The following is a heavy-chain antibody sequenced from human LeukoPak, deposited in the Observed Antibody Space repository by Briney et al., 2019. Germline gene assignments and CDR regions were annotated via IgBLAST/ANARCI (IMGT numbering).Heavy chain of an antibody. J-gene: IGHJ5*02. Sequence: ASVKPSCKASGYTFTSNYMHWVREAPGQGLEWMGVINPTGGSTSYAHKFQGRITLTRDMSTSTDYLELSSLRSDDTAVYYCARDISVRDAAWWFNPWGQGTLVTVSS. D-gene: IGHD5-24*01. V-gene: IGHV1-46*01. CDR3: ARDISVRDAAWWFNP. CDR2: INPTGGST. CDR1: GYTFTSNY.